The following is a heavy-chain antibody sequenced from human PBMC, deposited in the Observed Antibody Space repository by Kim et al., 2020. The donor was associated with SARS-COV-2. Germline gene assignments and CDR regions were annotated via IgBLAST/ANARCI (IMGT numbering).Heavy chain of an antibody. CDR3: ARQEWDYDYYYGMDV. Sequence: PSLKSRVTISVDTSKNQFSLKLSSVTAADTAVYYCARQEWDYDYYYGMDVWGQGTTVTVSS. D-gene: IGHD1-26*01. V-gene: IGHV4-39*01. J-gene: IGHJ6*02.